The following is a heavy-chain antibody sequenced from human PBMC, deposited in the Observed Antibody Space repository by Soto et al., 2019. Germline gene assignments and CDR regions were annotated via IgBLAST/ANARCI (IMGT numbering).Heavy chain of an antibody. Sequence: PVGSVRLSCTAPRFTFGSYWMHWVRQAPGKGLVWVSDINVDGTETWYADSVKGRFTISRDNDKKTLYLHMTGLRVDDTGVYYCARDKEVLLTNYGMAVWGQGTMVTVSS. CDR3: ARDKEVLLTNYGMAV. V-gene: IGHV3-74*01. J-gene: IGHJ6*02. CDR2: INVDGTET. CDR1: RFTFGSYW.